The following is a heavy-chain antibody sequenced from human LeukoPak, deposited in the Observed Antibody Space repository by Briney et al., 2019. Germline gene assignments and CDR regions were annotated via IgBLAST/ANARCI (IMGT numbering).Heavy chain of an antibody. J-gene: IGHJ4*02. Sequence: GSLRLSCAASGFTFASYAMSWIRQPPGKGLEWIGEINHSGSTNYNPSLKSRVTISVDTPKNQFSLKLSSVTAADTAVYYCARVYCSSTSCYLLFDYWGQGTLVTVSS. CDR3: ARVYCSSTSCYLLFDY. V-gene: IGHV4-34*01. CDR1: GFTFASYA. D-gene: IGHD2-2*01. CDR2: INHSGST.